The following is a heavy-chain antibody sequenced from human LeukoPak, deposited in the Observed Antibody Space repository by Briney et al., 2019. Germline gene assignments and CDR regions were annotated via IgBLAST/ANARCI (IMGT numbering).Heavy chain of an antibody. D-gene: IGHD1-7*01. CDR2: IIPIFGTA. V-gene: IGHV1-69*13. CDR1: GGTFSSYA. J-gene: IGHJ6*02. Sequence: ASVKVSCKASGGTFSSYAISWVRQAPGQGLEWMGGIIPIFGTANYAQKFQGRVTITADESTSTAYMELSSLRSEDTAVYYCASYLINYVYYYGMDVWGQGTTVTVSS. CDR3: ASYLINYVYYYGMDV.